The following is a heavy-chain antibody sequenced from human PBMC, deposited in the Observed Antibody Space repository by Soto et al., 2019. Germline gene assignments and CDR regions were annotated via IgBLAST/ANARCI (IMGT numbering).Heavy chain of an antibody. J-gene: IGHJ4*02. V-gene: IGHV4-59*01. Sequence: SETLCLTCSVSGGSISGSYWSWIRQSPGKGLEWLGYVYYTGSTNYSPSLASRVTLSVDTSKNQFSLKMTSVTAADRAMYFCARYNSYAIDYWGRGTLVTVSS. D-gene: IGHD2-8*01. CDR2: VYYTGST. CDR1: GGSISGSY. CDR3: ARYNSYAIDY.